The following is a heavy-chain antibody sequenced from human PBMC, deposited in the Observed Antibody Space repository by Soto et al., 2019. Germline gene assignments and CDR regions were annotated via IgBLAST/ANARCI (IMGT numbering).Heavy chain of an antibody. D-gene: IGHD6-19*01. CDR3: AREGRAVAGTDYDSSGFDY. CDR2: IYYSGST. J-gene: IGHJ4*02. Sequence: PSETLSLTCTVSGGSISSGGYYWSWIRQHPGKGLEWIGYIYYSGSTYYNPSLKSRVTISVDTSKNQFSLKLSSVTAADTAVYYCAREGRAVAGTDYDSSGFDYWGQGTLVTVSS. CDR1: GGSISSGGYY. V-gene: IGHV4-31*03.